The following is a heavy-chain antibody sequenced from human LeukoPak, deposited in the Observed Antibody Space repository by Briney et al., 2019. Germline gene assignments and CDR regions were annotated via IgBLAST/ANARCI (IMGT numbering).Heavy chain of an antibody. CDR2: VSGSGYNT. J-gene: IGHJ4*02. Sequence: GGSLRLSCAASGFTFSSYAMSWVRQAPGKGLEWVSGVSGSGYNTYYADSVKGRFTVYRDESKNTLYVQMNNLRVEDTAVYYCAKDYGYYYGYDYWGQGTLVTVSS. CDR3: AKDYGYYYGYDY. D-gene: IGHD3-10*01. V-gene: IGHV3-23*01. CDR1: GFTFSSYA.